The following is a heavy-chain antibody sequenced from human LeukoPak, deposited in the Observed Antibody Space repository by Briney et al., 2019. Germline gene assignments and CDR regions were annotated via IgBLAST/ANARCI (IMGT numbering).Heavy chain of an antibody. J-gene: IGHJ4*02. CDR3: AKERRSGGSCSDY. CDR2: ISGSGDST. V-gene: IGHV3-23*01. Sequence: GGSLRLSCAASGFTFSTYAVNWVRQAPGKGLEWVSTISGSGDSTYYADSVKGRFTISRDNSKDTLYLQMSSVRAEDTAVYFCAKERRSGGSCSDYWGQGTLVTVSS. D-gene: IGHD2-15*01. CDR1: GFTFSTYA.